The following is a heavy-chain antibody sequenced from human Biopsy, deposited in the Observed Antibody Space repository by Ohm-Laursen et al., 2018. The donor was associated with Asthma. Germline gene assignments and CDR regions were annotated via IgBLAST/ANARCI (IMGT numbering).Heavy chain of an antibody. CDR3: ARAQDYYDSRGYYRSFDY. Sequence: SQTLSLTCPVSYGSITSGGYYWTWIRQHPGKGLEWIGFIYYSGSTYYNPPLKSRVSISIDTSKNQFSLKLSSVTAADTAVYYCARAQDYYDSRGYYRSFDYWGQGTLVTVSS. J-gene: IGHJ4*02. D-gene: IGHD3-22*01. CDR1: YGSITSGGYY. V-gene: IGHV4-31*03. CDR2: IYYSGST.